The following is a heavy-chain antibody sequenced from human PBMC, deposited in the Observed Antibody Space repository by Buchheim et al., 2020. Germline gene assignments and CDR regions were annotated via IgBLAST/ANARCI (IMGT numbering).Heavy chain of an antibody. CDR3: ARTPETARAGEFGEFFFNFDY. J-gene: IGHJ4*02. Sequence: QVQLQESGPGLVKPSQTLSLTCTVSGGSISSGGYYWSWIRQHPGKGLEWIGYIYYSGSTYYNPSLKSRVTISVDTSKNQFSLKLSSVTAADTAVYYCARTPETARAGEFGEFFFNFDYWGQGTL. V-gene: IGHV4-31*03. CDR1: GGSISSGGYY. CDR2: IYYSGST. D-gene: IGHD3-10*01.